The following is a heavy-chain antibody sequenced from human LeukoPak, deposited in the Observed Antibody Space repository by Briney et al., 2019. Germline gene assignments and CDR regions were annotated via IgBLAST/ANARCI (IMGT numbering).Heavy chain of an antibody. CDR3: ARCTSTSCYNFDY. D-gene: IGHD2-2*02. CDR2: IYTSGST. V-gene: IGHV4-4*07. CDR1: GGSISSYY. Sequence: KPSETLSLTCTVSGGSISSYYWSWIRQPAGKGLEWIGRIYTSGSTNYNPSLKSRVTTSLDTSKNQFSLKLNSVTAADTAVCYCARCTSTSCYNFDYWGQGSLVTVSS. J-gene: IGHJ4*02.